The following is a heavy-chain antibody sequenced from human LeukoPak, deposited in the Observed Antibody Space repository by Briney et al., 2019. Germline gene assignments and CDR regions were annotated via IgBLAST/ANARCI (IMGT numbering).Heavy chain of an antibody. CDR1: GFTFSSYS. V-gene: IGHV3-21*01. CDR3: ARVKYSSGWANYFDY. Sequence: GGSLRLSCAASGFTFSSYSMNWARQAPGKGLGWVSSISSSSSYIYYADSVKGRFTISRDNAENSLYLQMNSLRAEDTAVYYCARVKYSSGWANYFDYWGEGTLVTVSS. CDR2: ISSSSSYI. D-gene: IGHD6-19*01. J-gene: IGHJ4*02.